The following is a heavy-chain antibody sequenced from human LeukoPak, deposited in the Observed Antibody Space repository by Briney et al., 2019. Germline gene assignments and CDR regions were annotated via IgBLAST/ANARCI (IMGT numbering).Heavy chain of an antibody. CDR2: IRYDGSNK. Sequence: GGSLRLSCAASGFTFSSYGMHWVRQAPGKGLEWVAFIRYDGSNKYYADSVKGRFTISRDNSKNTLYLQMNSLRAEDTAVYYCARGGGVYDSSGYPRTTGFDYWGQGTLVTVSS. CDR3: ARGGGVYDSSGYPRTTGFDY. CDR1: GFTFSSYG. D-gene: IGHD3-22*01. J-gene: IGHJ4*02. V-gene: IGHV3-30*02.